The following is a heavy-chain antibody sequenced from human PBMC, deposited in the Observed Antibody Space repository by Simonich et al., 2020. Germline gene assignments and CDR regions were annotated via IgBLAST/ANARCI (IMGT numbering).Heavy chain of an antibody. CDR2: INPNSGGT. D-gene: IGHD2-2*01. CDR1: GYTFTGYY. Sequence: QVQPVQSGAEVKKPGASVKVSCKASGYTFTGYYMHWVRQAPGQGLEWMGWINPNSGGTNYAQKFQGRVTMTRDTSISTAYMELSRLRSDDTAVYYCARVPDRVLNAGVTFDYWGQGTLVTVSS. V-gene: IGHV1-2*02. CDR3: ARVPDRVLNAGVTFDY. J-gene: IGHJ4*02.